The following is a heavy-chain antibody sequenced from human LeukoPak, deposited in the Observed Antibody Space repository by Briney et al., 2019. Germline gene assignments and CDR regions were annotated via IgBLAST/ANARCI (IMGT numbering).Heavy chain of an antibody. V-gene: IGHV1-2*02. Sequence: ASVKVSCKASGYTFTDYYIHWVRQAPGQGLEWMGWINPNSGGTNYAQKFQGRVTMTRDTSISTAYMELSSLRSEDTAVYYCARLTNYYDFWSGSYHDAFDIWGQGTMVTVSS. CDR3: ARLTNYYDFWSGSYHDAFDI. D-gene: IGHD3-3*01. J-gene: IGHJ3*02. CDR1: GYTFTDYY. CDR2: INPNSGGT.